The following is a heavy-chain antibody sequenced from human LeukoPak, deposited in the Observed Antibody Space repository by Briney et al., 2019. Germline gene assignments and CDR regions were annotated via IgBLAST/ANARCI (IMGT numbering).Heavy chain of an antibody. J-gene: IGHJ4*02. V-gene: IGHV4-61*10. CDR3: ARGFDSGSYYFDY. CDR2: IYYSGST. Sequence: SETLSLTCTVSGGSISSGSYYWSWIRQPAGKGLEWIGYIYYSGSTNYNPSLKSRVTISVDTSKNQFSLKLSSVTAADTAVYYCARGFDSGSYYFDYWGQGTLVTVSS. D-gene: IGHD1-26*01. CDR1: GGSISSGSYY.